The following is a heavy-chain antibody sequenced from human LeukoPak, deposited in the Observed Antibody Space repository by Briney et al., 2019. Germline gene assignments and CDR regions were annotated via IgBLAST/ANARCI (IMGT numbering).Heavy chain of an antibody. CDR2: INPNSGGT. CDR3: AINPDSSGGGSDWYFDL. Sequence: ASVKVSCKASGYTFTGYYMHWVRQAPGQALEWMGWINPNSGGTNYAQNFQGGVTMTRVTSINTAYMELSRLRSDDTAVYYCAINPDSSGGGSDWYFDLWGRGTLVTVSS. CDR1: GYTFTGYY. J-gene: IGHJ2*01. D-gene: IGHD3-22*01. V-gene: IGHV1-2*02.